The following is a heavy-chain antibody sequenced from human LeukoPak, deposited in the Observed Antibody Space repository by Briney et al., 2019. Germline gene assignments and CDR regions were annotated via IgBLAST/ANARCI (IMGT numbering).Heavy chain of an antibody. Sequence: SETLSLTCTVSGGSISSYYWSWIRQPPGKGLEWIGYIYYSGSTNYNPSLKSRVTISVDTSKNQFSLKLSSVTAADTAVYYCARHKSSWYSYYYYYYMDVWGKGTTVTISS. CDR2: IYYSGST. CDR3: ARHKSSWYSYYYYYYMDV. J-gene: IGHJ6*03. D-gene: IGHD6-13*01. CDR1: GGSISSYY. V-gene: IGHV4-59*01.